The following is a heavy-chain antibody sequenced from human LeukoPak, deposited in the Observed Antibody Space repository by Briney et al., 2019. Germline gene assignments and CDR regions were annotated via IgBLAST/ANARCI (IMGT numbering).Heavy chain of an antibody. V-gene: IGHV5-10-1*01. CDR3: ARGYCSSATCYGDYYYGMDV. D-gene: IGHD2-2*01. J-gene: IGHJ6*02. Sequence: GESGKISSQGSGYSSTTYWITWVRQMPGKGLEWMGTIKHRVTYINYSTSFQGHVNISSHKSMSTAYLQWSSLKASDTAMYYCARGYCSSATCYGDYYYGMDVWGQGTTVTVSS. CDR1: GYSSTTYW. CDR2: IKHRVTYI.